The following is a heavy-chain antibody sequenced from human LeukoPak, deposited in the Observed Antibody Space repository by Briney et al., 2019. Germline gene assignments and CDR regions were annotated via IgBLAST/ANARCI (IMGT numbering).Heavy chain of an antibody. CDR1: GGSISSYY. J-gene: IGHJ4*02. CDR3: ARLHGSGSYTDY. V-gene: IGHV4-59*08. D-gene: IGHD3-10*01. Sequence: SETLSLTCTVSGGSISSYYWSWIRQPPGKGLEWIGYIYYSGSTNYNPSLKSRVTISVDTSKDQFSLKLSSVTAADTAVYYCARLHGSGSYTDYWGQGTLVTVSS. CDR2: IYYSGST.